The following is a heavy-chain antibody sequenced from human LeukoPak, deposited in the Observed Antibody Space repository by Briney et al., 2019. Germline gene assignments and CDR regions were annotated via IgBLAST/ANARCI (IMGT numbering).Heavy chain of an antibody. CDR1: GFTFSSYA. D-gene: IGHD6-13*01. Sequence: PGVSLRLSCAASGFTFSSYAIHWVRQAPGKGLEWVAVISYDGSNKYYADSVKGRFTISRDNSKNTLYLQMNSLRLEDTAVYYCASRDQAAAGTDYWGQGTLVTVSS. V-gene: IGHV3-30-3*01. CDR3: ASRDQAAAGTDY. CDR2: ISYDGSNK. J-gene: IGHJ4*02.